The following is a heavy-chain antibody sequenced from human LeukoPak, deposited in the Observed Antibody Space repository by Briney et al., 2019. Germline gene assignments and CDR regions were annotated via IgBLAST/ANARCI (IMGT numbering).Heavy chain of an antibody. D-gene: IGHD5-24*01. Sequence: GASVKVSCKASGYTFTSYGISWVRQAPGQGLEWMGWISPYNGNTKYAQKLQGRVTMTTDTSTTTAYMELRSLRSDDTAVYYCAREMATIVNQFDYWGQGTLVTVSS. J-gene: IGHJ4*02. CDR1: GYTFTSYG. CDR2: ISPYNGNT. V-gene: IGHV1-18*01. CDR3: AREMATIVNQFDY.